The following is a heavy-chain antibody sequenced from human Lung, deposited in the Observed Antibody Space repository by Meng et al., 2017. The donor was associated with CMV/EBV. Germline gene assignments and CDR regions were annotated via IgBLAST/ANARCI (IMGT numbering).Heavy chain of an antibody. CDR1: GGSFSEYD. CDR2: INHSGNT. J-gene: IGHJ4*02. Sequence: SETLSLXFAVYGGSFSEYDWSWIRQSPGKGLEWIGEINHSGNTTYNPSLKSRATISIDASKRQFSLKLYSVTAADTAVYYCARRSPNWGLGDWGQGTLVTVSS. D-gene: IGHD7-27*01. CDR3: ARRSPNWGLGD. V-gene: IGHV4-34*01.